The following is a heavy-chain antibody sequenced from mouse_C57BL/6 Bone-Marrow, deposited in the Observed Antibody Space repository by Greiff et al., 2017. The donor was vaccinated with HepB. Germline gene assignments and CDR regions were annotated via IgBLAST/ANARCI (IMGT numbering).Heavy chain of an antibody. Sequence: EVKLVESGGDLVKPGGSLKLSCAASGFTFSSYGMSWVRQTPDKRLEWVATISSGGSYTYYPDSVTGRFTISRDNAKNTLYLQRSSLKSEDTAMYYCARQELRPFAYWGQGTLVTVSA. CDR1: GFTFSSYG. D-gene: IGHD1-2*01. J-gene: IGHJ3*01. V-gene: IGHV5-6*01. CDR3: ARQELRPFAY. CDR2: ISSGGSYT.